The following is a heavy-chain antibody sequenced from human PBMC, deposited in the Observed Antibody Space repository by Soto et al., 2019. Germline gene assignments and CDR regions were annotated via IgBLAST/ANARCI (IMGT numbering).Heavy chain of an antibody. CDR2: ISHSGRT. J-gene: IGHJ3*02. V-gene: IGHV4-59*12. D-gene: IGHD1-1*01. CDR1: GGFISSYY. Sequence: SETLSLTCTVSGGFISSYYWRWIRQPPGKGLKWIGYISHSGRTNYNPSLKSRVTISVDTSKNQFSLKIYSVTAADTALYYCARVERGTVTTVVDAFDIWGPGTMVTVSS. CDR3: ARVERGTVTTVVDAFDI.